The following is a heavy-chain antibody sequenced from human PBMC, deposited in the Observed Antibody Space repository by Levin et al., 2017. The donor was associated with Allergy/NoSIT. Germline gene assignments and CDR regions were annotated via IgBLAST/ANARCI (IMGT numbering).Heavy chain of an antibody. Sequence: GESLKISCAASGFTFRSYSMHWVRQAPGKGLEWVAVISSDGNNKYFADSVKGRFTISRDSSKNTLSLEMNSLRAEDTAVYYCAKDRGYASGTFLDYWGQGTLVTVSS. V-gene: IGHV3-30*18. CDR1: GFTFRSYS. D-gene: IGHD3-10*01. J-gene: IGHJ4*02. CDR2: ISSDGNNK. CDR3: AKDRGYASGTFLDY.